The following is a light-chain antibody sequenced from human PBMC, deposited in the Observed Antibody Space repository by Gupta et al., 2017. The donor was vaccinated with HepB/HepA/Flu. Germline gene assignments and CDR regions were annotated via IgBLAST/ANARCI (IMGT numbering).Light chain of an antibody. CDR1: RSDVGGYKY. V-gene: IGLV2-11*01. CDR2: NVR. Sequence: QSALTQPRSVSGSPGQSVTISCTGTRSDVGGYKYVSWYQQHPGKVPKLIIYNVRERPSGVPDRFSASKSGNTASLTISGLQAEDEADYHCCSYSGSYHVVFGGGTTLTVL. CDR3: CSYSGSYHVV. J-gene: IGLJ2*01.